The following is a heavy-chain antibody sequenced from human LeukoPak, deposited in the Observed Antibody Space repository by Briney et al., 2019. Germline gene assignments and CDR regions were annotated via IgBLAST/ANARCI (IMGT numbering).Heavy chain of an antibody. J-gene: IGHJ4*02. V-gene: IGHV4-4*09. Sequence: SETLSLTCTVSGGSISSYYWSWIRQPPGRGLEWIEYIYTSGSTNYNPSLKSRATISVDTSKNQFSLKLSSVTAADTAVYYCGRSRAPSAAYYFAYWAQGPLFTVSS. D-gene: IGHD5/OR15-5a*01. CDR1: GGSISSYY. CDR2: IYTSGST. CDR3: GRSRAPSAAYYFAY.